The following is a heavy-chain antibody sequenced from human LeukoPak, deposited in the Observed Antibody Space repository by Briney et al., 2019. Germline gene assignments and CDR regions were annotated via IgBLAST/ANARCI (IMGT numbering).Heavy chain of an antibody. CDR2: ISYDGSNK. V-gene: IGHV3-30-3*01. CDR1: GFTFSSYA. CDR3: ESWLPAATQVEYYYYGMDV. D-gene: IGHD2-2*01. J-gene: IGHJ6*02. Sequence: PGGSLRLSCAASGFTFSSYAMHWVRQAPGKGLEWVAVISYDGSNKYYADSVKGRFTISRDNSKNTLYLQMNSLRAEDTAVYYCESWLPAATQVEYYYYGMDVWGQGTTVTVSS.